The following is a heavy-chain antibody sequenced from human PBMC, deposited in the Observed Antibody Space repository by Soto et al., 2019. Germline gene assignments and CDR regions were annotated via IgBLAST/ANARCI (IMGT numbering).Heavy chain of an antibody. D-gene: IGHD3-22*01. CDR2: IHFSGNT. J-gene: IGHJ5*02. CDR1: GDSISSNTYS. V-gene: IGHV4-39*02. Sequence: SETLSLTCTVPGDSISSNTYSWGWIRQPPGKGLEYIGTIHFSGNTYYNPSLNSRVTISVDTSKNQFSLKLTSVTAADAALYYCARDFFDSSDYTTNWFDPWGQGTLVTVSS. CDR3: ARDFFDSSDYTTNWFDP.